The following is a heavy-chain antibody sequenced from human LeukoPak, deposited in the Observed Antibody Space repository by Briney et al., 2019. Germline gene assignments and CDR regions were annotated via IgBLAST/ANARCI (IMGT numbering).Heavy chain of an antibody. V-gene: IGHV1-18*01. Sequence: GASVKVSCKASGYTFTNYGISWVRQAPGQGLEWMGWISAYNGNTNYAQKLQGRVTMTTDTSTSTAYMELRSLRSDDTAVYYCARPVFSGVYYYYFMDVWGKGTTVTVSS. CDR1: GYTFTNYG. J-gene: IGHJ6*03. CDR3: ARPVFSGVYYYYFMDV. CDR2: ISAYNGNT. D-gene: IGHD1-26*01.